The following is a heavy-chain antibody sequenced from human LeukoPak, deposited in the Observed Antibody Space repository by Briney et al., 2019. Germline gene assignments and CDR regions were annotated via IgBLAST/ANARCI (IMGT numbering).Heavy chain of an antibody. J-gene: IGHJ4*02. CDR2: INHSGST. CDR1: GGSFSGYY. Sequence: SETLSLTCAVYGGSFSGYYWSWIRQPPGNGLEWIGEINHSGSTNYNPSLKSRVTISVDTSKNQFSLKLSSVTAADTAVYYCARGGKLRLPAAAVPKPLDYWGQGTLVTVSS. CDR3: ARGGKLRLPAAAVPKPLDY. V-gene: IGHV4-34*01. D-gene: IGHD6-13*01.